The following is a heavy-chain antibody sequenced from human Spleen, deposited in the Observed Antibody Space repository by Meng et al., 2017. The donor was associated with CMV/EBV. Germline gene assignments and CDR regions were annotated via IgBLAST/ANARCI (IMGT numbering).Heavy chain of an antibody. V-gene: IGHV4-31*03. CDR3: ARDYYGSETYGMDV. J-gene: IGHJ6*02. CDR2: IYYSGST. CDR1: GGSISNGGYY. D-gene: IGHD3-10*01. Sequence: SETLSLTCTVSGGSISNGGYYWSWIRQHPGKGLESIGYIYYSGSTYYNPSLKSRVIISVDTSKNQFSLKLSSVTAADTAVYYCARDYYGSETYGMDVWGQGTTVTVSS.